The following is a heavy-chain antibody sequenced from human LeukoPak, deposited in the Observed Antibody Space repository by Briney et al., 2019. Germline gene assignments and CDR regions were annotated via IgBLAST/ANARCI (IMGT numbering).Heavy chain of an antibody. CDR2: ISSSSSYI. Sequence: GGSLRLSCAASGFTFSSYSMNWVRQAPGKGLEWVSSISSSSSYIYYADSVKGRFTISRDNAKNSLYLQMNSLRAEDTAVYYCASGHGLRWYFFDYWGQGTLVTVSS. D-gene: IGHD4-23*01. CDR1: GFTFSSYS. CDR3: ASGHGLRWYFFDY. V-gene: IGHV3-21*01. J-gene: IGHJ4*02.